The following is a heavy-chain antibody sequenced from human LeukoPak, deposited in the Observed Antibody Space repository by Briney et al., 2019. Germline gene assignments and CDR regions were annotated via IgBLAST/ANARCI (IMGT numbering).Heavy chain of an antibody. V-gene: IGHV3-30*18. Sequence: GGSLRLSCAASGFTFSSYGMHWVRQAPGKGLEWVAVISYDGSNKYYADSVKGRFTISRDNSKNTLYLQMNSLRAEVTAVYYCAKVRSTSLSNWFDPWGQGTLVTVSS. D-gene: IGHD2-2*01. CDR1: GFTFSSYG. CDR2: ISYDGSNK. J-gene: IGHJ5*02. CDR3: AKVRSTSLSNWFDP.